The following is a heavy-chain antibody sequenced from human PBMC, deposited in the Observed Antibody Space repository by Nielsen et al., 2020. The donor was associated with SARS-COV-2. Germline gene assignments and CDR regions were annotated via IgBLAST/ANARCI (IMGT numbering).Heavy chain of an antibody. Sequence: GGSLRLSCAASGFTFSSYSMNWVRQAPGKGLEWVSYISSGSSTIYYADSVRGRFTISRDNAKNSLYLQMNSLRAEDMAVHYCASWSKGWGQGTLVTVSS. CDR1: GFTFSSYS. CDR2: ISSGSSTI. J-gene: IGHJ4*02. V-gene: IGHV3-48*01. CDR3: ASWSKG.